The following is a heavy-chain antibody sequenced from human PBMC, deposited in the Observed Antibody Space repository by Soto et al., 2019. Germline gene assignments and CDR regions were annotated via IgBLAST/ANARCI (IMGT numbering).Heavy chain of an antibody. CDR1: GGTFSSYA. CDR3: ARENRSIFYSSGSYYNFDY. J-gene: IGHJ4*02. CDR2: IIPIFGTA. D-gene: IGHD3-10*01. V-gene: IGHV1-69*13. Sequence: GASVKVSCKASGGTFSSYAISWVRQAPGQGLEWMGGIIPIFGTANYAQKFQGRVTITADESTSTAYMELSSLGSEDTAVYYCARENRSIFYSSGSYYNFDYWGQGTLVTVSS.